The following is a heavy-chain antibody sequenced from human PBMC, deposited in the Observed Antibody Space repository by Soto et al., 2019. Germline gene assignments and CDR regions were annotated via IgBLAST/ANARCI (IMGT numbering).Heavy chain of an antibody. CDR3: ARYSGYDWEYFQH. Sequence: PGGSLRLSCAASGFTFSSYVMSWVRQAPGKGLEWVSTISGSGGSTYYADSVKGRFTISRDNSKNTLYLQMNSLRAEDTAVYYCARYSGYDWEYFQHWGQGTLVPVSS. V-gene: IGHV3-23*01. CDR2: ISGSGGST. J-gene: IGHJ1*01. D-gene: IGHD5-12*01. CDR1: GFTFSSYV.